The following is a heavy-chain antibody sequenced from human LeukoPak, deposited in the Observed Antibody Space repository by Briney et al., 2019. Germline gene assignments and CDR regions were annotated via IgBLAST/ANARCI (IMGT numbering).Heavy chain of an antibody. Sequence: PPETLSLTCTVSGGSISSYYWSWIRQPAGKGLEWIGRIYTSVSTNYNPSLKSRVTMSVATSKNQFSMNLSAVTPTDTAVYYCAREGIAAGAVYFDYWGQGTLVTVSS. CDR2: IYTSVST. CDR1: GGSISSYY. V-gene: IGHV4-4*07. CDR3: AREGIAAGAVYFDY. D-gene: IGHD6-13*01. J-gene: IGHJ4*02.